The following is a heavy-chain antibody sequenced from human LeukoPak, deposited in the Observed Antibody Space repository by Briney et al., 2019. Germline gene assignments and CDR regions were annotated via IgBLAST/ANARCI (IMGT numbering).Heavy chain of an antibody. CDR2: ISAYNGNT. CDR3: ARHGGIGPKRDYFDY. D-gene: IGHD3-16*01. Sequence: GASVKVSCKASGYTFTSYGISWVRQAPGQGLEWMGWISAYNGNTNYAQKFQGRVTMTTETSTTTAHIELRSLASDDTAIYYCARHGGIGPKRDYFDYWGPGTLVTVSS. CDR1: GYTFTSYG. V-gene: IGHV1-18*01. J-gene: IGHJ4*02.